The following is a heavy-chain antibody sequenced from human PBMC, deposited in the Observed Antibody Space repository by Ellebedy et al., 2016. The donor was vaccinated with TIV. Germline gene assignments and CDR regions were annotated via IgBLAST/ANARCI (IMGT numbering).Heavy chain of an antibody. CDR3: ARDPSGYFWFDP. D-gene: IGHD5-12*01. CDR2: IYYSGST. CDR1: GGSISNYY. J-gene: IGHJ5*02. Sequence: SETLSLXCTVSGGSISNYYWTWMRQRPGKGLEWIGYIYYSGSTNYNPSLRSRVTISLDTSKNQFSLKLNSVTAADTAVYYCARDPSGYFWFDPWGQGTLVTVSS. V-gene: IGHV4-59*01.